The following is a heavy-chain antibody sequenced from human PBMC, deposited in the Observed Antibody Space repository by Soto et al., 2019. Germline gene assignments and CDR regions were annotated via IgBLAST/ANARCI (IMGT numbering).Heavy chain of an antibody. CDR2: ISSSGSTI. CDR1: GFTFSSYE. CDR3: ATLYYDILTGYLLDI. D-gene: IGHD3-9*01. V-gene: IGHV3-48*03. J-gene: IGHJ3*02. Sequence: EVQLVESGGGLVQPGGSLRLSCAASGFTFSSYEMNWVRQAPGKGLEWVSYISSSGSTIYYADSVKGRFTISRDNAKNSLYLQMNSLRDEDTAVYYCATLYYDILTGYLLDIWGQGTMVTVSS.